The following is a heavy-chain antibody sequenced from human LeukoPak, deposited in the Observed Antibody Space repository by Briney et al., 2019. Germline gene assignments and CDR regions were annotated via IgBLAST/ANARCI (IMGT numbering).Heavy chain of an antibody. J-gene: IGHJ4*02. CDR3: ARDTSEWFGESRGALDY. Sequence: PGGSLRLSCAASGFSFSSYWMSWVRQAPGKGPDWVANIKQDGSEKYHVDSVKGRFTISRDNAKNSLFLQMNSLRAEDTAMYYCARDTSEWFGESRGALDYWGQGTLVTVSS. CDR2: IKQDGSEK. D-gene: IGHD3-10*01. CDR1: GFSFSSYW. V-gene: IGHV3-7*01.